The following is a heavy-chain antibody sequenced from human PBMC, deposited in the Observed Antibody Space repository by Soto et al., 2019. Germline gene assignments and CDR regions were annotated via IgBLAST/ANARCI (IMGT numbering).Heavy chain of an antibody. CDR2: INHSGNT. Sequence: KTSETLSLTCSIYGGSFSGYYWSWIRQPPGKGLEWIGEINHSGNTNYNPSLKSRVTISVDTSNNQFSLKLNSVKGRFTISRDNSKNTLYLQMNSLRAEDTAVYYCAREGGSSSSLPHYYYYGMDVWGQGTTVTVSS. CDR3: SKNTLYLQMNSLRAEDTAVYYCAREGGSSSSLPHYYYYGMDV. CDR1: GGSFSGYY. J-gene: IGHJ6*02. V-gene: IGHV4-34*01. D-gene: IGHD6-6*01.